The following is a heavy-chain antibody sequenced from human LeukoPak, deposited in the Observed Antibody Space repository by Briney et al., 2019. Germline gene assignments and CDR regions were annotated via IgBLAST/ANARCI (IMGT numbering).Heavy chain of an antibody. CDR3: AKDAPLDGYNSYFDY. D-gene: IGHD5-24*01. J-gene: IGHJ4*02. CDR2: ISGSGGST. V-gene: IGHV3-23*01. Sequence: GASRRLSCAASGFTFSSYAMSWVRQAPGKGLEWVSGISGSGGSTYYADSVKGRFTISRDNSKNTLYLQMNSLRAEDTAVYYCAKDAPLDGYNSYFDYWGQGTLVTVSS. CDR1: GFTFSSYA.